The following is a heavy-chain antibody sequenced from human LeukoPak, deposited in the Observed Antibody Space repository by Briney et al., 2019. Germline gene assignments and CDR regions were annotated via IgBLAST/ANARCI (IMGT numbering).Heavy chain of an antibody. D-gene: IGHD3-22*01. CDR2: INPNSGDT. Sequence: ASVKVSCKSSGYTFISYYIHWVRQAPGQGLEWMGRINPNSGDTNYAQKFQGRVTMTRDTSINTAYMEPNRLRSDDTAVYYCAREMNYYDSSGYLSYFDSWGQGTLVTVSS. CDR1: GYTFISYY. V-gene: IGHV1-2*06. J-gene: IGHJ4*02. CDR3: AREMNYYDSSGYLSYFDS.